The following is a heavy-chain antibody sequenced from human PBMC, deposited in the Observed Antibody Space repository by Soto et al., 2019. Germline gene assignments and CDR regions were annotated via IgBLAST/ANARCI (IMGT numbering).Heavy chain of an antibody. Sequence: SETLSLTCAVSGGSISSGGYSWSWIRQPPGKGLEWIGYIYHSGSTYYNPSLKSRVTISVDRPKNQFSLKLSSVTAADTAVYYCATLPPRIVVSLLPIPTWGQGILVTVSS. CDR1: GGSISSGGYS. CDR2: IYHSGST. CDR3: ATLPPRIVVSLLPIPT. V-gene: IGHV4-30-2*01. D-gene: IGHD2-21*01. J-gene: IGHJ5*02.